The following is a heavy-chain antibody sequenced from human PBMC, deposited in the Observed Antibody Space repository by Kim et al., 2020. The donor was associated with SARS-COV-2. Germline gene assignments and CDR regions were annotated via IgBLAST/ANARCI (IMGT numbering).Heavy chain of an antibody. J-gene: IGHJ4*02. CDR3: AKDQGGIVVVITGVFDY. D-gene: IGHD3-22*01. V-gene: IGHV3-30*18. CDR1: GFTFSSYG. Sequence: GGSLRLSCAASGFTFSSYGMHWVRQAPGKGLEWVAVISYDGSNKYYADSVKGRFTISRDNSKNTLYLQMNSLRAEDTAVYYCAKDQGGIVVVITGVFDYWGQGTLVTVSS. CDR2: ISYDGSNK.